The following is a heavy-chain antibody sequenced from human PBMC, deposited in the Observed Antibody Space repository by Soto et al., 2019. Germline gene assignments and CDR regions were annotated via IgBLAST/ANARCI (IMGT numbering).Heavy chain of an antibody. V-gene: IGHV1-46*01. D-gene: IGHD6-13*01. CDR3: ARDRFGSWTFDY. CDR2: INPSDYST. Sequence: QVQLVQSGAEVREPGASVKVSCKASGYNFARNHMHWVRQTPGQGLEWLGIINPSDYSTSYAKKFRGRITVTRDTPTSTDYMELSGLTSEDTAVYYCARDRFGSWTFDYWGQGTLVTVSS. J-gene: IGHJ4*02. CDR1: GYNFARNH.